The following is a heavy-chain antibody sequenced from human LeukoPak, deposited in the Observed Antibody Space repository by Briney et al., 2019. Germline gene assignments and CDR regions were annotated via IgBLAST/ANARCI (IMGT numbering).Heavy chain of an antibody. D-gene: IGHD3-3*02. V-gene: IGHV3-23*01. CDR2: ISGSGTNT. CDR1: GLTFRSYA. CDR3: AEATSPVISRNLFDR. J-gene: IGHJ5*02. Sequence: GGSLRLSCAASGLTFRSYAMSWVRQAPGQGLEWVSTISGSGTNTDYADSVKGRFTISRDNSKSTLYVQMNSLRAEDTAVYYCAEATSPVISRNLFDRWGQGTLVTVSS.